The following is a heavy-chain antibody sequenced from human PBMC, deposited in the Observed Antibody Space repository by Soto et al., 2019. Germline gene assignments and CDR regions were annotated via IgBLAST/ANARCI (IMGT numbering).Heavy chain of an antibody. D-gene: IGHD1-1*01. Sequence: QVHLVQSGAEVKKPGASVKVSCKGSGYGFTTYGITWVRQAPGQGLEWMAWISAHNGNTNYAQKLQGRVTVTRDTSKSPAYMELRSLRSDDTAVYYGARGRYGDYWGQGALVTVSS. CDR2: ISAHNGNT. J-gene: IGHJ4*02. CDR3: ARGRYGDY. V-gene: IGHV1-18*01. CDR1: GYGFTTYG.